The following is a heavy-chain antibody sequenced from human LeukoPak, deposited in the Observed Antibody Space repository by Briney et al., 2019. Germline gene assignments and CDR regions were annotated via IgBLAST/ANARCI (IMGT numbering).Heavy chain of an antibody. D-gene: IGHD6-13*01. Sequence: GESLKISCKGSGYSFTSYWIGWVRQMPGKGLEWMGIIYPGDSDTRYSPSFQGQVTISADKSISTAYLQWSSLKASDTAMYYCARQERQQLVVSGFDYWGQGTLVTVSS. CDR2: IYPGDSDT. CDR1: GYSFTSYW. V-gene: IGHV5-51*01. J-gene: IGHJ4*02. CDR3: ARQERQQLVVSGFDY.